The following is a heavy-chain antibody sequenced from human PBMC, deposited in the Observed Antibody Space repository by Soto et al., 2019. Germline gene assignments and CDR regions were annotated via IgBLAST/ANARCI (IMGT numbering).Heavy chain of an antibody. CDR1: GFTVSSNY. D-gene: IGHD2-21*01. CDR2: IYSGGIT. V-gene: IGHV3-53*01. Sequence: PGGSLRLSCAACGFTVSSNYISWVRQAAWKGLEWVSVIYSGGITYYADSVKGRFTTSRDNSKNTLYLQMNSLRAEDTAVYYCGSGPQGEYFDYWVQGTLVAVCS. CDR3: GSGPQGEYFDY. J-gene: IGHJ4*02.